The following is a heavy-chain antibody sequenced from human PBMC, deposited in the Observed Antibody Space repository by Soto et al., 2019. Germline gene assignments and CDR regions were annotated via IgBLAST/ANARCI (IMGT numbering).Heavy chain of an antibody. V-gene: IGHV1-3*01. CDR1: GYTFTSYA. CDR2: INAGNGNT. J-gene: IGHJ5*02. CDR3: ARDWFTMVRGVIITSWFDP. D-gene: IGHD3-10*01. Sequence: GASVQVSCKASGYTFTSYAMHWVRQAPGQRLEWMGWINAGNGNTKYSQKFKGRVTITRDTSASTAYMELSSLRSEDTAVYYFARDWFTMVRGVIITSWFDPWGQGTLVTVSS.